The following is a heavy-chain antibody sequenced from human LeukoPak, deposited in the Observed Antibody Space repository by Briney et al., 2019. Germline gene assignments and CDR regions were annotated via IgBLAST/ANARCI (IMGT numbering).Heavy chain of an antibody. V-gene: IGHV4-34*01. Sequence: PSETLSLTCAVYGGSFSGYYWSWIRQPPGKGLEWIGEINHSGSTNYNPSLKSRVTISVDTSKNQFSLKLSSGTAADTAVYYCARVGGYKAIDYWGQGTLVTVSS. CDR3: ARVGGYKAIDY. CDR1: GGSFSGYY. D-gene: IGHD5-24*01. J-gene: IGHJ4*02. CDR2: INHSGST.